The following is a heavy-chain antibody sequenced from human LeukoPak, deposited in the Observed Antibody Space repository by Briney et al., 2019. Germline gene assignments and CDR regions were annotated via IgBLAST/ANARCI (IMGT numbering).Heavy chain of an antibody. D-gene: IGHD2-21*02. CDR3: AKTVRRCGGDCSRYNWFDP. CDR1: GFTFSSYG. J-gene: IGHJ5*02. V-gene: IGHV3-33*06. CDR2: IWYDGSNK. Sequence: PGRSLRLSCAASGFTFSSYGMHWVRQAPGKGLEWVAVIWYDGSNKYYADSVKGRFTISRDNSKNTLYLQMNSLRAEDTAVYYCAKTVRRCGGDCSRYNWFDPWGQGTLVTVSS.